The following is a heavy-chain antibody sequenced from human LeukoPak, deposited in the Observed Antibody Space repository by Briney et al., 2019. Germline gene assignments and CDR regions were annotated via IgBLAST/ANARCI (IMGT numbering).Heavy chain of an antibody. CDR1: GFTFSSYA. J-gene: IGHJ4*02. Sequence: GGSLRLSCAASGFTFSSYAMHWVRQAPGKGLEWVAVISYDGSNKYYADSVKGRFTISRDNSKNTLYLQMNSLRAEDTAVYYCASLNGNLFDYWGQGTLVTVSS. V-gene: IGHV3-30-3*01. CDR3: ASLNGNLFDY. CDR2: ISYDGSNK. D-gene: IGHD4-23*01.